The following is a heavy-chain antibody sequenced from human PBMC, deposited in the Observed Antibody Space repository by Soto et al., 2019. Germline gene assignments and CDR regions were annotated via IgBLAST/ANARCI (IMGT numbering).Heavy chain of an antibody. CDR1: GYNCNNYW. CDR3: ASLPTAFDWFDP. V-gene: IGHV5-51*01. CDR2: IYPGDSDT. J-gene: IGHJ5*02. Sequence: GESLKISCKGSGYNCNNYWIAWVREMPGKGLEWMGLIYPGDSDTRYNPSFQGQVTISADKALNSAFLQWSSLKASDSGIYYCASLPTAFDWFDPWGQGTLVTVSS.